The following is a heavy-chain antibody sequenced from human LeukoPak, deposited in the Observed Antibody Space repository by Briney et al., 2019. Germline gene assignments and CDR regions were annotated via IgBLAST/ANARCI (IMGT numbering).Heavy chain of an antibody. J-gene: IGHJ4*02. CDR3: ARGGRVFRDY. CDR2: INHSGST. V-gene: IGHV4-34*01. D-gene: IGHD2-21*01. CDR1: GGSFSGYY. Sequence: SETLSLTCAVYGGSFSGYYWSWIRQPPGKGLEWIGEINHSGSTNYNPSLKSRVTISVDTSKNQFSLKLSSVTAADTAVYYCARGGRVFRDYWGQGTLVTVSS.